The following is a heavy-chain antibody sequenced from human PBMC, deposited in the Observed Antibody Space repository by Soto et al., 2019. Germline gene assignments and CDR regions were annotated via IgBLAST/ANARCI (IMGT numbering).Heavy chain of an antibody. V-gene: IGHV1-69*06. CDR3: ARGRVIAARPLFDY. CDR1: GGTFSSYA. J-gene: IGHJ4*02. D-gene: IGHD6-6*01. Sequence: QLVQSGAEVKQPGSSVKVSCKASGGTFSSYAISWVRQAPGQGLEWMGGVIPIFGTANYAQKFQGRVTITADKSTSTAYMELSSLRSEDTAVYYCARGRVIAARPLFDYWGQGTLVTVSS. CDR2: VIPIFGTA.